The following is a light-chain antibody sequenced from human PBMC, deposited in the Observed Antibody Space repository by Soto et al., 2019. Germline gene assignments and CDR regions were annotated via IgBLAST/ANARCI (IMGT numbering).Light chain of an antibody. J-gene: IGKJ1*01. CDR2: EVS. V-gene: IGKV2D-30*01. Sequence: DDVMTQSPLSLHVTLAQTPSIPCCSSQSLVYNDGNTYLDWFQQRPGQSPRRLIYEVSTWDSGVPDRFSGSGSGTDFTLKISRVEAEDVGVYYCMKGRHWVGTFGQGTKVDIK. CDR3: MKGRHWVGT. CDR1: QSLVYNDGNTY.